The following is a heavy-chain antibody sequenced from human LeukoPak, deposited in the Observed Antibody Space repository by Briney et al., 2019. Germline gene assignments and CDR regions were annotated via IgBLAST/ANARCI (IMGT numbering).Heavy chain of an antibody. D-gene: IGHD3-9*01. CDR1: GGTFSSYA. V-gene: IGHV1-69*05. CDR3: AREVYDILTGYSYYYYMDV. CDR2: IIPIFGTA. Sequence: GSAVNVSCKASGGTFSSYAISWVRQAPGQGLEWMGRIIPIFGTANYAQRFQGRVTITTDESTSTAYIELSSLRSEDTPVYYCAREVYDILTGYSYYYYMDVWGKGTTVTVSS. J-gene: IGHJ6*03.